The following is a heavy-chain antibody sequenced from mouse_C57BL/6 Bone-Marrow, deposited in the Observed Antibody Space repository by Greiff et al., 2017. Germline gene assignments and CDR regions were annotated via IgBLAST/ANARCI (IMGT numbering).Heavy chain of an antibody. CDR2: ISYDGSN. Sequence: DVKLQESGPGLVKPSQSLSLTCSVTGYSITSGYYWNWIRQFPGNKLEWMGYISYDGSNNYNPSLKNRISITRDTSKNQFFLKLNSVTTEDTATYYCARRRSYYAMDYWGQGTSVTVSS. J-gene: IGHJ4*01. V-gene: IGHV3-6*01. CDR1: GYSITSGYY. CDR3: ARRRSYYAMDY.